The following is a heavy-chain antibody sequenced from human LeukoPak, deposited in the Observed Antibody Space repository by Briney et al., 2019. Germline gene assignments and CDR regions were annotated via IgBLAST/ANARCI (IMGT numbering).Heavy chain of an antibody. V-gene: IGHV4-39*07. CDR3: ATQNYYGSGSLDY. CDR2: IYYSGST. J-gene: IGHJ4*02. D-gene: IGHD3-10*01. CDR1: GGSISSSSYY. Sequence: SETLSLTCTVSGGSISSSSYYWGWIRQPPGKGLEWIGSIYYSGSTYYNPSLKSRVTISVDTSKSQFSLKLSSVTAADTAVYYCATQNYYGSGSLDYWGQGTLVTVSS.